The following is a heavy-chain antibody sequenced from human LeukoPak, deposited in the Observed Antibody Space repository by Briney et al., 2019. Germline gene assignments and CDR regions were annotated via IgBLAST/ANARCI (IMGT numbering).Heavy chain of an antibody. D-gene: IGHD1-1*01. CDR1: GGTFSTYA. J-gene: IGHJ4*02. Sequence: SVKVSCKASGGTFSTYALSWVRQAPGQGLEWVGGIIPIFGTSNYTQKFQGRITFTTDESTSTSYMELRSLRSEDTAVYFCAKRGAPIQIWPPHLDDWDQGTLVTVSS. CDR3: AKRGAPIQIWPPHLDD. V-gene: IGHV1-69*05. CDR2: IIPIFGTS.